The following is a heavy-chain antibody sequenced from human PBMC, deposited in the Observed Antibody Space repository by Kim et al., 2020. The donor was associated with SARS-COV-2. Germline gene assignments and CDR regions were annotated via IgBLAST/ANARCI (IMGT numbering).Heavy chain of an antibody. CDR3: ARDPCGGECTTREWVFYGMDV. J-gene: IGHJ6*02. V-gene: IGHV3-7*01. CDR2: IKQDGSEK. CDR1: GFTFSSYW. D-gene: IGHD3-16*01. Sequence: GGSLRLSCAASGFTFSSYWMSWVRQAPGKGLEWVANIKQDGSEKYYVDSVKGRFTISRDNAKNSLYLQMNSLRAEDTAVYYCARDPCGGECTTREWVFYGMDVWGQGTTVTVSS.